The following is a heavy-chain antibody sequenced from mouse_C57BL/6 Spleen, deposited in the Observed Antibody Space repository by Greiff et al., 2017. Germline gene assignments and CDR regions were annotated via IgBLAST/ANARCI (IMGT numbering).Heavy chain of an antibody. CDR1: GYTFTDYE. J-gene: IGHJ2*01. CDR2: IDPETGGT. Sequence: QVQLQQSGAELVRPGASVTLSCKASGYTFTDYEMHWVKQTPVHGLEWIGAIDPETGGTAYNQKFKGKAILTADKSSSTAYMELRSLTSEDSAVYYCTRSSLLLRSLDYWGQGTTLTVSS. CDR3: TRSSLLLRSLDY. D-gene: IGHD1-1*01. V-gene: IGHV1-15*01.